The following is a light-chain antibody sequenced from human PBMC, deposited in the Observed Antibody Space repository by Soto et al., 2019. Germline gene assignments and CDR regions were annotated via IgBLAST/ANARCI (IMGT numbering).Light chain of an antibody. V-gene: IGLV1-40*01. CDR3: QSYDSSLSGSVV. CDR2: GNS. Sequence: QSVLTQPPSVSGAPGQRVTISCTGSSSNIGAGYDVHWYQQLPGTAPKLLIYGNSNRPSGVPDRCSGSKSGTSASLAITGLQADDEADYYCQSYDSSLSGSVVFGGGTKLTVL. J-gene: IGLJ2*01. CDR1: SSNIGAGYD.